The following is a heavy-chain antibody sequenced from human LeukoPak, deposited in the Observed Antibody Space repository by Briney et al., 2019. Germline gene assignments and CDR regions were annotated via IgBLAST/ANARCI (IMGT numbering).Heavy chain of an antibody. CDR3: ARDDTGSYGMDV. CDR2: IWYDGSNK. Sequence: GGSLRLSCAASGFTFSSYGMHWVRQAPGKGLEWVAVIWYDGSNKYYADSVKGRFTISRDNSKNTLYLQMNGLRAEDTAVYYCARDDTGSYGMDVWGQGTTVTVSS. J-gene: IGHJ6*02. D-gene: IGHD1-14*01. V-gene: IGHV3-33*01. CDR1: GFTFSSYG.